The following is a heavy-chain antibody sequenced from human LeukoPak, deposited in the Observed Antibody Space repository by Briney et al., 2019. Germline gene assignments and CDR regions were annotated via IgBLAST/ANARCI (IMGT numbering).Heavy chain of an antibody. D-gene: IGHD3-10*01. J-gene: IGHJ6*03. V-gene: IGHV3-21*01. CDR2: ISSSSSYI. CDR1: GFTFSSYS. CDR3: ARVNTMVRGVIRRYYYMDV. Sequence: PGGSLRLSCAASGFTFSSYSMNWVRQAPGKGLEWVSSISSSSSYIYYADSVKGRFTISRDNAKNSLYLQMNSLRAEDTAVYYCARVNTMVRGVIRRYYYMDVWGKGTTVTISS.